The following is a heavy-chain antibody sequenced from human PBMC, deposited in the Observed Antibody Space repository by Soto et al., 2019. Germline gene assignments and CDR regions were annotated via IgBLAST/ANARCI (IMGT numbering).Heavy chain of an antibody. CDR1: GFTFSSYI. Sequence: EVQLVESGGGLVKPGGSLRLSCAASGFTFSSYIMNWVRQAPGKGLEWVSSISSSSSYIYYADSVKGRFTISRDNAKNSLYLQMNSLRAEDTAVYYCAISFPEHDAFDISGQGTMVTVSS. V-gene: IGHV3-21*01. J-gene: IGHJ3*02. D-gene: IGHD1-1*01. CDR3: AISFPEHDAFDI. CDR2: ISSSSSYI.